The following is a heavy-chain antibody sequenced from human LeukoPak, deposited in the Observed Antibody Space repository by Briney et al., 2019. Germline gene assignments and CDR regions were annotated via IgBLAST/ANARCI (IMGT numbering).Heavy chain of an antibody. D-gene: IGHD2-21*02. CDR2: IKSKTDGGTT. V-gene: IGHV3-15*01. Sequence: GGSLRLSCAASGFTFSNAWMSWVRQAPGKGLEWVGRIKSKTDGGTTDYAAPVKGRFTISRDDSKNTLYLQMNSLKTEDTAVYYCTTDRYYCGGDCPNFDYWGQGTLITVSS. CDR1: GFTFSNAW. J-gene: IGHJ4*02. CDR3: TTDRYYCGGDCPNFDY.